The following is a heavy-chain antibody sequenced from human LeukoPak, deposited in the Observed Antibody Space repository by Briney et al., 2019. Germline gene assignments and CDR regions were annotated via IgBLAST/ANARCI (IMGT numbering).Heavy chain of an antibody. CDR3: VRGGADMATTIDY. D-gene: IGHD5-24*01. CDR1: GYSFTTYW. Sequence: GESLKISCKGSGYSFTTYWITWVRQMPGKGLEWMGRIDPSDSYTNYSPSFQGHFTISADKSISTAYLQWSSLKAPDTAMYYCVRGGADMATTIDYWGQGTLVTVSS. V-gene: IGHV5-10-1*01. CDR2: IDPSDSYT. J-gene: IGHJ4*02.